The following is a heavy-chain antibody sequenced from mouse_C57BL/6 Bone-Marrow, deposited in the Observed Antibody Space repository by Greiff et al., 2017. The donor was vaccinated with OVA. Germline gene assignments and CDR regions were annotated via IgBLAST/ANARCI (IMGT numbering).Heavy chain of an antibody. D-gene: IGHD1-1*01. CDR1: GYTFTSYW. J-gene: IGHJ1*03. Sequence: QVQLQQPGAELVKPGASVKMSCKASGYTFTSYWITWVKQRPGQGLEWIGDIYPGSGSTNYNEKFKSKATLTVDTSSSTAYMQLSSLTSEDSAVYYGARRYYGSSYWYFDIWGTGTGITVSS. V-gene: IGHV1-55*01. CDR2: IYPGSGST. CDR3: ARRYYGSSYWYFDI.